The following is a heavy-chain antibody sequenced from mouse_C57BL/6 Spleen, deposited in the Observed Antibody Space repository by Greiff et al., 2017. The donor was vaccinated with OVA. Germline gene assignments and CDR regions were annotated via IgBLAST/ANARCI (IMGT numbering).Heavy chain of an antibody. CDR3: ANYYGSSSHLGY. D-gene: IGHD1-1*01. Sequence: QVQLQQPGAELVKPGASVKLSCKASGYTFTSYWMQWVKQRPGQGLEWIGEIDPSDSYTNYNQKFKGKATLTVDTSSSTAYMQLSSLTSEDSAVYYCANYYGSSSHLGYWGQGTLVTVSA. CDR1: GYTFTSYW. V-gene: IGHV1-50*01. CDR2: IDPSDSYT. J-gene: IGHJ3*01.